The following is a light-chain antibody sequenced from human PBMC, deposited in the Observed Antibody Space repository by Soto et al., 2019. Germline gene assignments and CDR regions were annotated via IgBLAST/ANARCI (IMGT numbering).Light chain of an antibody. J-gene: IGLJ1*01. CDR1: SSDVGGYNY. Sequence: QSALTQPASVSGSPGQSITISCTGTSSDVGGYNYVSWYQQLPGKAPKLMIYDVSYRPSGVSNRFSGSKSGNTASLIISGLQAEDEADYYCISYASSSPFVFGTGTKVTVL. CDR3: ISYASSSPFV. CDR2: DVS. V-gene: IGLV2-14*01.